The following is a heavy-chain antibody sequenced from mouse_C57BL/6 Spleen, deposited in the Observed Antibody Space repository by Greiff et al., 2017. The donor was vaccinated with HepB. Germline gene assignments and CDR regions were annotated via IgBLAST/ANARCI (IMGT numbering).Heavy chain of an antibody. Sequence: VQLQESGPELVKPGASVKISCKASGYSFTSYYIHWVKQRPGQGLEWIGWIYPGSGNTKYNEKFKGKATLTADTSSSTAYMQLSSLTSEDSAVYYCAREGYYQGFAYWGQGTLVTVSA. V-gene: IGHV1-66*01. J-gene: IGHJ3*01. D-gene: IGHD1-1*01. CDR3: AREGYYQGFAY. CDR2: IYPGSGNT. CDR1: GYSFTSYY.